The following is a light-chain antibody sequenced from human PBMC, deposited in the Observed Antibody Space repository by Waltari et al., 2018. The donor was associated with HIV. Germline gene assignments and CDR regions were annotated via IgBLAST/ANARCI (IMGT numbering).Light chain of an antibody. J-gene: IGLJ2*01. Sequence: QSVLTQPPSASGTPGQRVTISCSGSPSNIGNTSVNWYQQFPGSAPNLLLYSNSQRPLGVPDRFSGSKSGSSASLAIRGPQAADEAHYYCASWDDTLGVVFGGGTTLTVL. CDR2: SNS. CDR3: ASWDDTLGVV. CDR1: PSNIGNTS. V-gene: IGLV1-44*01.